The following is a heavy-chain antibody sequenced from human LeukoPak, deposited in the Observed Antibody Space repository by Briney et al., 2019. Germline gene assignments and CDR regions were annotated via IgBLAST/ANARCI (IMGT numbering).Heavy chain of an antibody. CDR3: AREYGYCYGFGY. D-gene: IGHD5-18*01. V-gene: IGHV1-46*01. CDR2: INPSGVST. CDR1: GYTFTSYY. Sequence: SVTLSCKASGYTFTSYYMHWVRQAPGQGLEWMGIINPSGVSTSYAQKFQGRVTMTRDTSTSTVYMELSSLRSEDTAVYYCAREYGYCYGFGYWGQGTRVPVSS. J-gene: IGHJ4*02.